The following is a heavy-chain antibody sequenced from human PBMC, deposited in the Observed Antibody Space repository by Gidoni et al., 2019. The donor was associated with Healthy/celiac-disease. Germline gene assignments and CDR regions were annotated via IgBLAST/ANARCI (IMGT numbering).Heavy chain of an antibody. CDR2: INPNSGGT. CDR1: GYTFTGYY. Sequence: QVQLVQSGDQVKKPGASVTVSCKASGYTFTGYYLHLVRPAPGQGLEWMGWINPNSGGTNYAQKLQGSVTMTRDTSISTAYMELSRLRSDDTAVYYCARVRSSSYFDYWGQGTLVTVSS. J-gene: IGHJ4*02. D-gene: IGHD6-13*01. V-gene: IGHV1-2*02. CDR3: ARVRSSSYFDY.